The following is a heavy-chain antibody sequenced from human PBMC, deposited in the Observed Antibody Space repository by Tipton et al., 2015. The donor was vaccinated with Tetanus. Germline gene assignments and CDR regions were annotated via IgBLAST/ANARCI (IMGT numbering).Heavy chain of an antibody. CDR3: ARITGDRSFDL. J-gene: IGHJ2*01. V-gene: IGHV3-7*01. CDR2: IKEDGSEK. D-gene: IGHD2-21*01. Sequence: SLRLSCATSGFTFNTYWMSWVRQAPGKGLEWLANIKEDGSEKYYVDPVKGRFTISRDNAENSLYLQMNSLRAEDTAMYYCARITGDRSFDLCGRGTQVTVSS. CDR1: GFTFNTYW.